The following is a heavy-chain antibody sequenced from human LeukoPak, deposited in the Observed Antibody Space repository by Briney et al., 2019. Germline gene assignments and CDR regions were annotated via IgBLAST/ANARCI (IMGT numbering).Heavy chain of an antibody. CDR1: GFTFSRYA. CDR3: ATDAEAFDI. Sequence: GGSLRLSCAASGFTFSRYAMHWVREAPGKGRECVAVISYDGSNKYYADSVKGRFTISRDNSKNTLYLQMNSLRAEDTAVYYCATDAEAFDIWGQGTMVTVSS. V-gene: IGHV3-30-3*01. CDR2: ISYDGSNK. J-gene: IGHJ3*02.